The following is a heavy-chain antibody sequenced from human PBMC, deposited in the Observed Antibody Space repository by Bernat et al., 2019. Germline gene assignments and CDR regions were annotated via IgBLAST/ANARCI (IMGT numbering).Heavy chain of an antibody. CDR3: ARDLEEYYGSGSYRAFDI. D-gene: IGHD3-10*01. J-gene: IGHJ3*02. CDR1: GFTFSSYW. Sequence: EVQLVESGGGLVQPGGSLRLSCAASGFTFSSYWMHWVRQAPGKGLVWVSRINSDGSNTSYADSVKGRFTISRDNAKNTLYLQMNSLRAEDTAVYYCARDLEEYYGSGSYRAFDIWGQGTMVTVSS. CDR2: INSDGSNT. V-gene: IGHV3-74*01.